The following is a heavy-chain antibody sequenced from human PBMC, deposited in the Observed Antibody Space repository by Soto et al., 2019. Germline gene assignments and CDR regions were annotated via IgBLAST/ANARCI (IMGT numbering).Heavy chain of an antibody. J-gene: IGHJ6*02. CDR3: ARDCGATILGVVSRIVGMHV. CDR2: IIPIFGTA. Sequence: ASVKVSCKASGGTFSSYSISWVRQAPGQGLGWMGGIIPIFGTANYAQKFQGRVTITADKSTSTAYMELSSLRSEDTAVYYCARDCGATILGVVSRIVGMHVGARETTVPVS. CDR1: GGTFSSYS. V-gene: IGHV1-69*06. D-gene: IGHD3-3*01.